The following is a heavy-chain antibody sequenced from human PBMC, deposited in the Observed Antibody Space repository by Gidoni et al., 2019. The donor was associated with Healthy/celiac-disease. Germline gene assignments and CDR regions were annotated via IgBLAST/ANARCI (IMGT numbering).Heavy chain of an antibody. Sequence: QVQLQQWGAGLLKPSETLSLPCAVYGGSFSGYYWSWIRQPPGKGLEWIGEINHSGSTNYNPSLKSRVTMSVDTSKNQFSLKLSSVTAADTAVYYCARGGRFGVVIALDYWGQGTLVTVSS. CDR1: GGSFSGYY. J-gene: IGHJ4*02. D-gene: IGHD3-3*01. CDR2: INHSGST. V-gene: IGHV4-34*01. CDR3: ARGGRFGVVIALDY.